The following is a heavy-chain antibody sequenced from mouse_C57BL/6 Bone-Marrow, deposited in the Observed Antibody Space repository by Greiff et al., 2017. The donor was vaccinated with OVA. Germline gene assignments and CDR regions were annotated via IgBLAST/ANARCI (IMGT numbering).Heavy chain of an antibody. CDR2: ISSGSSTI. CDR1: GFTFSDYG. V-gene: IGHV5-17*01. Sequence: EVQGVESGGGLVKPGGSLKLSCAASGFTFSDYGMHWVRQAPEKGLEWVAYISSGSSTIYYADTVKGRFTISRDNAKNTLFLQMTSLRSEDTAMYYCARRETPYWYFDVWGTGTTVTVSS. CDR3: ARRETPYWYFDV. J-gene: IGHJ1*03. D-gene: IGHD3-2*01.